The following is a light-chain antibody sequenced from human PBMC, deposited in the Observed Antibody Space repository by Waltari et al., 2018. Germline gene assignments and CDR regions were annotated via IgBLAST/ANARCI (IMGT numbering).Light chain of an antibody. CDR1: QSISSVY. CDR2: GAS. J-gene: IGKJ2*01. Sequence: EIVLTQSPGPLSLSPGERATLSCRASQSISSVYLAWYQQKPGQAPRLLIYGASNRANGIPDRFSGSGSGTDFTLTISRLEPEDFAVYYCQQYGTSPLYSFGQGTKLEI. CDR3: QQYGTSPLYS. V-gene: IGKV3-20*01.